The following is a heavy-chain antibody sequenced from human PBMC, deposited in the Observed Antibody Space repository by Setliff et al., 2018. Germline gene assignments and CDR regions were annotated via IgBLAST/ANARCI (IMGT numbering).Heavy chain of an antibody. CDR1: GDSISSFSYY. CDR2: IYDSGKT. V-gene: IGHV4-39*01. J-gene: IGHJ4*02. CDR3: ARTGTYRYFDY. D-gene: IGHD1-1*01. Sequence: SETLSLTCTVPGDSISSFSYYWGWIRQPPGKGLEWIGTIYDSGKTYYNPSLKSQVTISVDTSKNQFSQKLRSVTAADTAVYYCARTGTYRYFDYWGQGTQVTVSS.